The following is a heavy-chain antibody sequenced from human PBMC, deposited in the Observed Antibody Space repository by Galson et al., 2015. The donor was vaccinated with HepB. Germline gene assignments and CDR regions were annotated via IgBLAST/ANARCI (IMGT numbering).Heavy chain of an antibody. CDR1: GFTFSRYD. V-gene: IGHV3-21*01. Sequence: PLRLSCADPGFTFSRYDRNWVRQAQGKGLECVSSISSSGSHTYYADAVKGRFTISRDNAKNSLYLQINSLRAEDTAIYYCAREGAGESGVDYWGQGTLVTVSS. D-gene: IGHD3-10*01. CDR3: AREGAGESGVDY. CDR2: ISSSGSHT. J-gene: IGHJ4*02.